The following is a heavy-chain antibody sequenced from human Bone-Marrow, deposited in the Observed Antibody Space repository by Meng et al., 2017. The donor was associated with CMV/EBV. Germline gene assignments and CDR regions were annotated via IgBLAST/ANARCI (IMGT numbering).Heavy chain of an antibody. V-gene: IGHV3-43*01. J-gene: IGHJ4*02. CDR2: ISWDGGST. CDR3: AKDVSSNGYSSADY. D-gene: IGHD5-18*01. Sequence: GESLKISCAASGFTFDDYTMHWVRQAPGKGLEWVSLISWDGGSTYYADSLKGRFTISRDNSKNSLYLQMNSLRTEDTALYYCAKDVSSNGYSSADYWGQGTLVTVSS. CDR1: GFTFDDYT.